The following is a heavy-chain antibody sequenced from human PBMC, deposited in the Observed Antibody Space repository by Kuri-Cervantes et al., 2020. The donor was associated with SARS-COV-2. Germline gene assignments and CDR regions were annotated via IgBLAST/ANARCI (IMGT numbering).Heavy chain of an antibody. D-gene: IGHD6-19*01. Sequence: GGSLRLSCAASGFTFSSYAMSWVRQAPGKGLEWVSAISGSGGSTYYADPVKGRFTISRDNSKNTLYLXMNSLRAEDTAVYYCAXAGRGQWLASXYHYGMDVWGQGTTVTVSS. CDR2: ISGSGGST. CDR1: GFTFSSYA. J-gene: IGHJ6*02. CDR3: AXAGRGQWLASXYHYGMDV. V-gene: IGHV3-23*01.